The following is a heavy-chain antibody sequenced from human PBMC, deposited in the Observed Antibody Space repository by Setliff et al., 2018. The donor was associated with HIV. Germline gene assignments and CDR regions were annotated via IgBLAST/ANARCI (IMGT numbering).Heavy chain of an antibody. J-gene: IGHJ6*03. CDR3: ARGLRSSTYYYYMDV. CDR1: GGSMSRVY. V-gene: IGHV4-59*01. Sequence: SETLSLTCSVSGGSMSRVYWTWIRQPPGKGLEWIGYISSGSTNYNPSLKSRVTISVDTSKNQFSLKLSSVTAADTAVYYCARGLRSSTYYYYMDVWGKGTTVTVSS. D-gene: IGHD6-6*01. CDR2: ISSGST.